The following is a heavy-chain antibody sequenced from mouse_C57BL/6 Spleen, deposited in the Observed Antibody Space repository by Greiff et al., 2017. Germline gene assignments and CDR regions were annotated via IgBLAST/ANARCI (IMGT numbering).Heavy chain of an antibody. Sequence: QVQLKQSGAELVRPGASVTLSCKASGYTFTDYEMHWVKQTPVHGLEWIGAIDPETGGTAYNQKFKGKAILTADKSSSTAYMELRSLTSEDSAVYYCTRAYYSISWFAYWGQGTLVTVSA. CDR2: IDPETGGT. V-gene: IGHV1-15*01. CDR1: GYTFTDYE. CDR3: TRAYYSISWFAY. J-gene: IGHJ3*01. D-gene: IGHD2-5*01.